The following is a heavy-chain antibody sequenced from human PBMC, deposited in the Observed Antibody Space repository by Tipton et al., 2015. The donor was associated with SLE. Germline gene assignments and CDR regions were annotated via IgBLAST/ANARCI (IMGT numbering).Heavy chain of an antibody. D-gene: IGHD3-3*01. CDR1: GGSISSFH. V-gene: IGHV4-4*07. Sequence: TLSLTCTVSGGSISSFHWNWIRQPAGKGLEWIGRIYTSGSSNYNPSLRGRITMSVDTSKNHFSLKLSSVTAADTAVYYCATTGIFGGVTVDYWGQGILVTVSS. CDR3: ATTGIFGGVTVDY. CDR2: IYTSGSS. J-gene: IGHJ4*02.